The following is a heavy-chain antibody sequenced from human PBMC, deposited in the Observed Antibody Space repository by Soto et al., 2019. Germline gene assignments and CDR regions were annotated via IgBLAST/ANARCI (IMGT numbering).Heavy chain of an antibody. J-gene: IGHJ3*02. Sequence: PGGSLRLSCAASGLTFSSYAMHWVRQAPGKGLEWVAVISYDGSNKYYADSVKGRFTISRDNSKNTLYLQMNSLRAEDTAVYYCARDRGYCSGTSCYGTFDIWGQGTMVTVSS. CDR1: GLTFSSYA. CDR2: ISYDGSNK. V-gene: IGHV3-30-3*01. CDR3: ARDRGYCSGTSCYGTFDI. D-gene: IGHD2-2*01.